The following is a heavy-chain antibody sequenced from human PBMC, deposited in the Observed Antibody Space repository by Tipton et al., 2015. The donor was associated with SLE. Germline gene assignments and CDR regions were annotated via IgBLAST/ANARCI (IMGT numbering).Heavy chain of an antibody. CDR3: ARGRDSSGYYPYYFDY. V-gene: IGHV4-59*01. J-gene: IGHJ4*02. CDR1: GGSISGYY. D-gene: IGHD3-22*01. Sequence: TLSLTCTVSGGSISGYYWSWIRQPPGKGLDWIGYIYMYSSVSSNYNPSLKSRVTISVDTSKNQFSLKLSSVTAADTAVYYCARGRDSSGYYPYYFDYWGQGTLVTVSS. CDR2: IYMYSSVSS.